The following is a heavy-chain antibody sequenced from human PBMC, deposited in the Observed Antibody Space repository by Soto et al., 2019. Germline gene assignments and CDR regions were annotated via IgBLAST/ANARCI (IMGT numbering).Heavy chain of an antibody. CDR3: ASPPLDGDCVGGYYYYGMDV. J-gene: IGHJ6*02. D-gene: IGHD2-21*02. V-gene: IGHV1-69*12. CDR1: GGTFSSYA. CDR2: IIPIFGTA. Sequence: QVQLVQSGAEVKKPGSSVKVSCKASGGTFSSYAISWVRQAPGQGLEWMGGIIPIFGTANYAQKFQGRVTITADESTSTAYMELSSLRSEDTAVYDFASPPLDGDCVGGYYYYGMDVGGQGTTVTVSS.